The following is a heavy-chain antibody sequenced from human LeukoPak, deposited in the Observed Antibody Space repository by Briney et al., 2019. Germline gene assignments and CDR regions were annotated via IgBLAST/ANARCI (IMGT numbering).Heavy chain of an antibody. CDR3: AKHLAYYYDSSGYWRY. D-gene: IGHD3-22*01. CDR1: GFTFSSYG. Sequence: GGTLRLSCAASGFTFSSYGMSWVRQAPGKGLEWVSAISGSGGSTYYADSVKGRFTISRDNSTNTLYLQMNSLRAEDTAVYYCAKHLAYYYDSSGYWRYWGQGTLVTVSS. CDR2: ISGSGGST. V-gene: IGHV3-23*01. J-gene: IGHJ4*02.